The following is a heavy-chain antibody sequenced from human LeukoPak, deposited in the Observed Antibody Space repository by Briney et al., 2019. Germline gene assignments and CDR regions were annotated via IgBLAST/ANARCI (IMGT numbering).Heavy chain of an antibody. CDR3: ARVGSYSIFDY. D-gene: IGHD1-26*01. CDR1: GYTFTGYY. V-gene: IGHV1-2*02. Sequence: ASVKVSCKASGYTFTGYYMHWVRQAPGQGLEWMGWINPNSGGTNYAQTFQGRVTMTRDTSISTAYMELSRLRSDDTAVYYCARVGSYSIFDYWGQGTLVTVSS. CDR2: INPNSGGT. J-gene: IGHJ4*02.